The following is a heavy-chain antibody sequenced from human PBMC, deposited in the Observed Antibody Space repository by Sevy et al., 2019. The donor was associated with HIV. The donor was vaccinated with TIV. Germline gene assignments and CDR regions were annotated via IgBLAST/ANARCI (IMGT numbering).Heavy chain of an antibody. V-gene: IGHV3-7*01. D-gene: IGHD4-17*01. Sequence: GGSLRLSCAASGFTFSSYWMSWVRQAPGKGLEWVANIKQEGSEKYYVDSVKGRFTISRDNAKNSLYLQMNSLRAEDTAVYYCARDHDYGDYLRPVGDWGQGTLVTVSS. J-gene: IGHJ4*02. CDR3: ARDHDYGDYLRPVGD. CDR2: IKQEGSEK. CDR1: GFTFSSYW.